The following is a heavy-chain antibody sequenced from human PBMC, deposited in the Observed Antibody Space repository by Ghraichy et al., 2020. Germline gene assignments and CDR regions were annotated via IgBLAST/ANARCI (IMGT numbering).Heavy chain of an antibody. CDR1: GGSISSGDYY. D-gene: IGHD3-9*01. J-gene: IGHJ4*02. V-gene: IGHV4-31*03. CDR3: ARSTTNYYDILTGPYYFDY. Sequence: SETLSLTCTVSGGSISSGDYYWSWIRQHPGKGLEWIGYIYYSGSTYYNPSLKSRVTISVDTSKNQFSLKLSSVTAADTAVYYCARSTTNYYDILTGPYYFDYWGQGTLVTVSS. CDR2: IYYSGST.